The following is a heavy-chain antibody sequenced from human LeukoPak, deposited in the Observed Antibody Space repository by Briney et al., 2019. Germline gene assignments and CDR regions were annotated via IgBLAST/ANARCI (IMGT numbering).Heavy chain of an antibody. D-gene: IGHD2-21*01. Sequence: GASVKVSCKASRYTFTSYGISWVRQAPGQGLEWMGWISAYNGNTNYAQKLQGRVTMTTDTSTSTAYMELRSLRSDDTAVYYCASFTRTYDCSYWGQGTLVTVSS. J-gene: IGHJ4*02. CDR3: ASFTRTYDCSY. CDR1: RYTFTSYG. V-gene: IGHV1-18*01. CDR2: ISAYNGNT.